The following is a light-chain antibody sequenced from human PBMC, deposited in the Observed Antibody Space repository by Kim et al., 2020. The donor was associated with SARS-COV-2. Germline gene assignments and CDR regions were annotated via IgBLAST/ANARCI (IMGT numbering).Light chain of an antibody. CDR2: DKD. Sequence: SSELTQDPAVSVALGQTVRITCQGDSLRGYYVSWYQQRPGQGPLLVIYDKDKRASGIPDRFSGSTSGNTASLTITGAQAEDEADYYCNSRDSSGDRLVFGGGTKLTVL. V-gene: IGLV3-19*01. CDR1: SLRGYY. CDR3: NSRDSSGDRLV. J-gene: IGLJ3*02.